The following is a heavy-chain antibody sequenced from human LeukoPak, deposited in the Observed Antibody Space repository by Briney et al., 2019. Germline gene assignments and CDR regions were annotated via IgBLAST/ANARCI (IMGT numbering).Heavy chain of an antibody. CDR3: ARLRGLGASDAFDI. CDR1: GGSISSSAYH. CDR2: IHYSGST. D-gene: IGHD1-26*01. V-gene: IGHV4-39*01. Sequence: SETLSLTCTVSGGSISSSAYHWGWIRQPPGKGLEWIGSIHYSGSTYYNPSLKSRGTISVDTSKNQFSLKLSSVTAADTAVYYCARLRGLGASDAFDIWGQGTLVTVSS. J-gene: IGHJ3*02.